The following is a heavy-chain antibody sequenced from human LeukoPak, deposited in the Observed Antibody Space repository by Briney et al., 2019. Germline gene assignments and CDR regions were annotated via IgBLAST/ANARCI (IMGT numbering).Heavy chain of an antibody. CDR2: INPNSGGT. D-gene: IGHD2-15*01. CDR3: ARDHCSGGSCYFTLGY. Sequence: ASVKVSCKASGYTFTGYYMHWVRQAPGQGLEWMGWINPNSGGTNYAQKFQGRVTMTRDTSISTAYMELSRLRSDDTAVYYCARDHCSGGSCYFTLGYWGQGTLVTVSS. J-gene: IGHJ4*02. V-gene: IGHV1-2*02. CDR1: GYTFTGYY.